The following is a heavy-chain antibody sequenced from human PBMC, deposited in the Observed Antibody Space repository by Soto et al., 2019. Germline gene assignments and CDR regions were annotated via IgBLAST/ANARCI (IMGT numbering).Heavy chain of an antibody. V-gene: IGHV3-23*01. J-gene: IGHJ4*02. CDR2: ISANSGTT. CDR1: GFIFSNYA. D-gene: IGHD6-19*01. Sequence: EVQLLESGGGLVQPGGSLRLSCVASGFIFSNYAMSWVRQAPGKGLEWVSFISANSGTTYNADSVEGRFTISSDNSKNALHLQMNSLRPDDTAVYYCVKSRLAGGFDYWGQGTLVTVSS. CDR3: VKSRLAGGFDY.